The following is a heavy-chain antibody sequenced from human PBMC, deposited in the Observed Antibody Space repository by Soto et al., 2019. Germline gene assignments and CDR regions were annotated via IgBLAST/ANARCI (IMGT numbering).Heavy chain of an antibody. J-gene: IGHJ5*02. CDR2: INPNSGGT. Sequence: ASVKVSCKASGYTFSGYYMHWVRQAPGQVLEWMGWINPNSGGTNYAQKFQGWVTMTRDTSISTAYMEPSRLRSDDTAVYYCAREPYCSSTSCYDAGRNWFDPWGQGTLVTVSS. CDR1: GYTFSGYY. CDR3: AREPYCSSTSCYDAGRNWFDP. V-gene: IGHV1-2*04. D-gene: IGHD2-2*01.